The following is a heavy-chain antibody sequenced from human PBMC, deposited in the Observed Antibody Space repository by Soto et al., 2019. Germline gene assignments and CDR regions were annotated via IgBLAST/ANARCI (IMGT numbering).Heavy chain of an antibody. Sequence: PSETLSLTCTVSGASISSYYWSWIRQPPGKGLEWIGYIFYTGSTNYNPSLKSRVTISIDTSKNQFSLRLNSVTAADTAVYYCARFWELVPDYWGQGTLVTVSS. CDR1: GASISSYY. CDR3: ARFWELVPDY. D-gene: IGHD1-26*01. J-gene: IGHJ4*02. CDR2: IFYTGST. V-gene: IGHV4-59*08.